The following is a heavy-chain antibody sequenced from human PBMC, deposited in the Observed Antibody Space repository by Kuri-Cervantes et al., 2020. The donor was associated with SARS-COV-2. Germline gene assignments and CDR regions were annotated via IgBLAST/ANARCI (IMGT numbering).Heavy chain of an antibody. CDR2: TYPGDSDN. CDR1: GYSFTSYW. V-gene: IGHV5-51*07. J-gene: IGHJ6*03. D-gene: IGHD3-3*01. Sequence: GGSLSLSCSGSGYSFTSYWIGWVHQMPGKGLEWMGITYPGDSDNRYSPSFQGQVTITADKSISTAFLQWSSLKASDTAMYYCARHGWSASGARYNYYYHMDVWGQGTMVTVSS. CDR3: ARHGWSASGARYNYYYHMDV.